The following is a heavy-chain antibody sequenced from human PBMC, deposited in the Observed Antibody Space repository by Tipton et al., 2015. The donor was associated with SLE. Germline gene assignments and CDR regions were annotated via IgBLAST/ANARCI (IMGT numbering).Heavy chain of an antibody. D-gene: IGHD6-6*01. CDR2: ISYDGSNK. Sequence: VQLVQSGGGVVQPGRSLRLSCAASGFTFSSYAMHWVRQAPGKGLEWVAVISYDGSNKYYADSVKGRFTISRDNSKNTLYLQMNSLRAEDTAVYYCARDPHESLYSSSIFDYWGQGTLVTVSS. J-gene: IGHJ4*02. V-gene: IGHV3-30*04. CDR3: ARDPHESLYSSSIFDY. CDR1: GFTFSSYA.